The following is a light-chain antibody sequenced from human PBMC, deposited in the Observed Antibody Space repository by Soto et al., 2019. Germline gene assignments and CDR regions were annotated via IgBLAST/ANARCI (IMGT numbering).Light chain of an antibody. CDR1: QSISSW. CDR3: QQYNSYSRT. V-gene: IGKV1-5*01. J-gene: IGKJ1*01. CDR2: DAS. Sequence: DSQMTQSPSTLSASVGDRVTITCRASQSISSWLAWYQQKPGKAPKILIYDASSLESGVPSRFRGSGSGTEFTLTISRLQPDDFSTYYCQQYNSYSRTFGQGTKVDI.